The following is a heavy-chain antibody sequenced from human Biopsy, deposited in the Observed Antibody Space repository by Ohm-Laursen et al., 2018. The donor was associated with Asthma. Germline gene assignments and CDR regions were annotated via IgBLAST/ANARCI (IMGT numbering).Heavy chain of an antibody. J-gene: IGHJ5*02. CDR3: ARGEVYSGSYWFDP. CDR1: GFTFSSSW. V-gene: IGHV3-21*01. CDR2: ISSSSSYI. D-gene: IGHD4-11*01. Sequence: SLRLSCAASGFTFSSSWMHWVRQVPGKGLEWVSSISSSSSYIYYADSVKGRFTISRDNAKNSLYLQMNSLRAEDTAVYYCARGEVYSGSYWFDPWGQGTLVTVSS.